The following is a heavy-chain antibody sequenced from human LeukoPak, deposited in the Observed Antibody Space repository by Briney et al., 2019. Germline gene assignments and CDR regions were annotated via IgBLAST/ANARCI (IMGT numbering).Heavy chain of an antibody. J-gene: IGHJ6*02. D-gene: IGHD6-13*01. V-gene: IGHV3-48*02. CDR2: IISSSSTI. CDR1: GFTFSSYS. Sequence: GALRLSCAASGFTFSSYSMNWVRQAPGKGLEWVSYIISSSSTIYYADSVKGRFTISRDNAKNSLYLQMNSLRDEDTAVYYCARCRTTEKPGYSSSSHPGCGMDVWGQGTTVTVSS. CDR3: ARCRTTEKPGYSSSSHPGCGMDV.